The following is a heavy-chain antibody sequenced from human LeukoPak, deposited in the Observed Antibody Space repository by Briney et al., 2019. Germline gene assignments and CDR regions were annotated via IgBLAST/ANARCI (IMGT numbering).Heavy chain of an antibody. CDR3: ARGFSYYDFWSGYYYYYYMDV. D-gene: IGHD3-3*01. J-gene: IGHJ6*03. Sequence: SETLSLTCTVSGGSISSGDYYWSWIRQPPGKGLEWIGYIYYSGSTYYNPSLKSRVTISVDTSKNQFSLKLSSVTAADTAVYHRARGFSYYDFWSGYYYYYYMDVWGKGTTVTVSS. CDR1: GGSISSGDYY. CDR2: IYYSGST. V-gene: IGHV4-30-4*08.